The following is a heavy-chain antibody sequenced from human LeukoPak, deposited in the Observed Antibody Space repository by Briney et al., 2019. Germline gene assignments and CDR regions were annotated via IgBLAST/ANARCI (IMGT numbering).Heavy chain of an antibody. CDR3: AREIGGDAFDI. D-gene: IGHD4-23*01. CDR1: GGSISSYY. Sequence: SETLSLTCTVSGGSISSYYWSWIRQPPGKGLEWIGYIYYSGSTNYNPSLKGRVTISVDTSKNQFSLKLSSVTAADTAVYYCAREIGGDAFDIWGQGTMVTVSS. CDR2: IYYSGST. J-gene: IGHJ3*02. V-gene: IGHV4-59*01.